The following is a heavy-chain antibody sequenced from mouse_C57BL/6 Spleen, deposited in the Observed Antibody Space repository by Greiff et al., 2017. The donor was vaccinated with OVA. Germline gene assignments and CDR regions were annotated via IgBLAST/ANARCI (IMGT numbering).Heavy chain of an antibody. CDR2: IWGVGST. Sequence: VQLQQSGPGLVAPSQSLSITCTVSGFSFTSYGVNWVRQSPGKGLEWLGVIWGVGSTNYNSALKSRLSISKDNSKSQVFLKMNSLQTDDTAMYYCARRGDYAMDYWGQGTSVTVSS. CDR3: ARRGDYAMDY. V-gene: IGHV2-6*01. J-gene: IGHJ4*01. CDR1: GFSFTSYG.